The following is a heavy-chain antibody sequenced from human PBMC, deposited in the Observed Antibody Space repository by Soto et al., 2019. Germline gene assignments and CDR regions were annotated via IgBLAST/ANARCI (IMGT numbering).Heavy chain of an antibody. CDR1: KFTFSGYS. CDR3: ARVTRVAAAGTQAFDI. J-gene: IGHJ3*02. Sequence: GSLRLSCAASKFTFSGYSMNWVRQAPGKGLEWVSSISSNSNYIYYADSVKGRFTISRDNAKNSLYLQMNSLRPEDTAVYYCARVTRVAAAGTQAFDIWGQGTMVTVSS. D-gene: IGHD6-13*01. CDR2: ISSNSNYI. V-gene: IGHV3-21*01.